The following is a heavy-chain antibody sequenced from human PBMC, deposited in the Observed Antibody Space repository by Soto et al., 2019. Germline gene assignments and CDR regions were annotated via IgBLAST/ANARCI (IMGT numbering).Heavy chain of an antibody. Sequence: SETLSLTCIVSGDSISSSSYYWGWIRQPPGKGLEWIGSIYYSGRTYYNPSFKSRVTISIDTSKTQFSLKLSSVTATDAAVYYCGRQRTTVVTQAYFDHWGQGALVTVSS. V-gene: IGHV4-39*01. CDR1: GDSISSSSYY. D-gene: IGHD2-21*02. CDR3: GRQRTTVVTQAYFDH. J-gene: IGHJ4*02. CDR2: IYYSGRT.